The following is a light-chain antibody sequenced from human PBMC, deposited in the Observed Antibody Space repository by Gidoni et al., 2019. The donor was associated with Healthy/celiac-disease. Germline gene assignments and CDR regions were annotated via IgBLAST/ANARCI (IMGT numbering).Light chain of an antibody. CDR2: GAS. CDR1: QSVSSN. CDR3: QQYNNWPPPIT. Sequence: EIVMTLSPATLSVSPGERATLSCRASQSVSSNLAWFEQKPGQAPKLLIYGASTRATGIPARFSGSRSGTDFTLTISSLQSEDFAVYYCQQYNNWPPPITFGQGTRLEIK. V-gene: IGKV3D-15*01. J-gene: IGKJ5*01.